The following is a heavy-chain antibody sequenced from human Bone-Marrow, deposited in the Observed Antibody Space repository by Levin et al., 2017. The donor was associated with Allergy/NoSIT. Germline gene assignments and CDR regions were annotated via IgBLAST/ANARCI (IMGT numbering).Heavy chain of an antibody. CDR1: GFIFSSYW. D-gene: IGHD3-9*01. CDR2: IKHDGSEK. J-gene: IGHJ5*02. Sequence: PGGSLRLSCAASGFIFSSYWMSWVRQAPGKGLEWVANIKHDGSEKYYVDSVKGRFTISRDNAKNSLYLQMNSLRAEDTAVYYCARVSSRHYFACCEAWGQGTLVTVS. CDR3: ARVSSRHYFACCEA. V-gene: IGHV3-7*01.